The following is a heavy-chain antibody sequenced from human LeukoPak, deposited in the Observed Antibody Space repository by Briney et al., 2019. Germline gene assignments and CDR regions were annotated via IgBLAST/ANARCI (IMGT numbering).Heavy chain of an antibody. CDR2: IFSGGST. CDR1: GFTVNINY. CDR3: ARASLVAAFDY. J-gene: IGHJ4*02. D-gene: IGHD1-26*01. V-gene: IGHV3-53*01. Sequence: PGGSLRLSCAASGFTVNINYMSWVRQAPGKGLEWVSVIFSGGSTYYADSVKGRFTISRDTSKNTLYLQMNSLRAEDTAVYYCARASLVAAFDYWSQGTLVTVSS.